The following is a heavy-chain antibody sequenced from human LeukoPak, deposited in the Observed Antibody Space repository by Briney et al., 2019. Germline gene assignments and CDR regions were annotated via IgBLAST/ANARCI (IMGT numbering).Heavy chain of an antibody. CDR2: INHSGST. CDR3: ARFVXXYYDSSGYYSRYYFDY. J-gene: IGHJ4*02. CDR1: GGSFSGYY. D-gene: IGHD3-22*01. V-gene: IGHV4-34*01. Sequence: ETLSLTCAVYGGSFSGYYWSWIRQPPGKGLEWIGEINHSGSTNYNPSLKSRVTISVDTSKNQFSLKLSSVNAADTAVYYCARFVXXYYDSSGYYSRYYFDYWGQGTLVTVS.